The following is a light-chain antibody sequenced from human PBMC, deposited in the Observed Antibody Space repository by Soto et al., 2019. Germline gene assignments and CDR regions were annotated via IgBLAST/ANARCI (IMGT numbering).Light chain of an antibody. J-gene: IGKJ1*01. V-gene: IGKV3-15*01. CDR3: QQHNQGWT. CDR1: QSVSTK. Sequence: EMVMTQSPATLSVSLGERATLSCRASQSVSTKLVWYQQKPGQAPRLLIYGASTRATGIPARFSGSGSGTEFVLTISSLQSEDFAVSYCQQHNQGWTFGQGTKVEIK. CDR2: GAS.